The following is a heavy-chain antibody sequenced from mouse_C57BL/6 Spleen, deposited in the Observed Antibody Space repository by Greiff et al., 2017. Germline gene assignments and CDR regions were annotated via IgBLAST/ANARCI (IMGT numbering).Heavy chain of an antibody. V-gene: IGHV5-9-1*02. D-gene: IGHD2-3*01. Sequence: EVMLVESGEGLVKPGGSLKLSCAASGFTFSSYAMSWVRQTPEKRLEWVAYISSGGDYIYYADTVKGRFNISSDNARNTLYLQMSSLKSEDTARYYCTRAHDGYYVRAMDYGGQGTSVTVSS. CDR1: GFTFSSYA. CDR3: TRAHDGYYVRAMDY. CDR2: ISSGGDYI. J-gene: IGHJ4*01.